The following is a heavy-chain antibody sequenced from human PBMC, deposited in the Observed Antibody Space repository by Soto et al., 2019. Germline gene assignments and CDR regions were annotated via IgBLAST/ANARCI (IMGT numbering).Heavy chain of an antibody. CDR2: IYYSGST. CDR1: GGSISSGDYY. D-gene: IGHD5-18*01. Sequence: PSETLSLTCTVSGGSISSGDYYWSWIRQPPGKGLEWIGYIYYSGSTYYNPSLKSRVTISVDTSKNQFSLKLSSVTAADTAVYYCARDRQYSYGCDPYYYYYGMDVWGQGTTVTVSS. V-gene: IGHV4-30-4*01. J-gene: IGHJ6*02. CDR3: ARDRQYSYGCDPYYYYYGMDV.